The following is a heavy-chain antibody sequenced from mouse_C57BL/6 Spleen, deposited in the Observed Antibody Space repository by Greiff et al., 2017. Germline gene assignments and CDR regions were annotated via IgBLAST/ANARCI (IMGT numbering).Heavy chain of an antibody. CDR2: IDPSDSYT. J-gene: IGHJ3*01. D-gene: IGHD2-3*01. CDR3: ARDRGGYYDY. CDR1: GYTFTSYW. Sequence: QVQLQQPGAELVMPGASVKLSCKASGYTFTSYWMHWVKQRPGQGLEWIGEIDPSDSYTNYNQKFKGKSTLTVDQSSSTAYMQLSSLTSEDSAVYYCARDRGGYYDYWGQGTLVTVSA. V-gene: IGHV1-69*01.